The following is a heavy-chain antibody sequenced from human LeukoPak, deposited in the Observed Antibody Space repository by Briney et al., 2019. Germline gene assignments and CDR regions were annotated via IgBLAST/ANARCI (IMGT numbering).Heavy chain of an antibody. CDR1: GHTFTSYA. V-gene: IGHV1-2*02. D-gene: IGHD6-6*01. CDR2: INPNSGGT. CDR3: ARDPPSSSSPDY. J-gene: IGHJ4*02. Sequence: ASVKVSCKASGHTFTSYAMNWVRQAPGQGLEWMGWINPNSGGTNYAQKFQGRVTMTRDTSISTAYMELSRLRSDDTAVYYCARDPPSSSSPDYWGQGTLVTVSS.